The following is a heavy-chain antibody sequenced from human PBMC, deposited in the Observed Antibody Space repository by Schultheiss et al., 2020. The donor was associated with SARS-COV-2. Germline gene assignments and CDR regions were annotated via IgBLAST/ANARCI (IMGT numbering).Heavy chain of an antibody. CDR1: GGTFSSYA. CDR2: IIPIFGTA. D-gene: IGHD3-22*01. J-gene: IGHJ3*02. Sequence: SVKVSCKASGGTFSSYAISWVRQAPGQGLEWMGGIIPIFGTANYAQKFQGRVTITADKSTSTAYMELSSLRSEDTAVYYCAKDEWGLAMIVVVALFGFDIWGQGTMVTVSS. V-gene: IGHV1-69*06. CDR3: AKDEWGLAMIVVVALFGFDI.